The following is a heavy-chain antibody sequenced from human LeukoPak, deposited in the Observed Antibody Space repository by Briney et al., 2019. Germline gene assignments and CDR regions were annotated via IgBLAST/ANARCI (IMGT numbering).Heavy chain of an antibody. Sequence: SETLSLTCTVSGGSISSYYRSWIWQPAGKGLEWIGRVYTNGNTNYNPSFKSRVTMSVDTSKNQFSLKLSSVTAADTAVYYCARGDSSGSFDYWGQGTLVTVSS. J-gene: IGHJ4*02. CDR3: ARGDSSGSFDY. CDR1: GGSISSYY. D-gene: IGHD3-22*01. V-gene: IGHV4-4*07. CDR2: VYTNGNT.